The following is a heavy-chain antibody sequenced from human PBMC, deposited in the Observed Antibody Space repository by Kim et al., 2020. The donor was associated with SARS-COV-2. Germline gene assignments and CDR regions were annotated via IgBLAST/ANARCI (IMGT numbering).Heavy chain of an antibody. V-gene: IGHV4-59*01. J-gene: IGHJ4*02. D-gene: IGHD2-15*01. Sequence: SGSTNSNPSLKSRVTISVDTSKNQFSLKLSAVTAADTAVYYCARNRWFDYWGQGTLVTVSS. CDR3: ARNRWFDY. CDR2: SGST.